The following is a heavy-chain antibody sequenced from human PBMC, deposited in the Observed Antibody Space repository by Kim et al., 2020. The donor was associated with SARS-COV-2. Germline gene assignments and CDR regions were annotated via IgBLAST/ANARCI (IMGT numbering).Heavy chain of an antibody. CDR3: ASSIAAAAPWFDP. CDR1: GGSISSYY. Sequence: SETLSLTCTVSGGSISSYYWSWIRQPPGKGLEWIGYIYYSGSTNYNPSLKSRVTISVDTSKNQFSLKLSSVTAADTAVYYCASSIAAAAPWFDPWGQGTLVTVSS. J-gene: IGHJ5*02. CDR2: IYYSGST. V-gene: IGHV4-59*01. D-gene: IGHD6-13*01.